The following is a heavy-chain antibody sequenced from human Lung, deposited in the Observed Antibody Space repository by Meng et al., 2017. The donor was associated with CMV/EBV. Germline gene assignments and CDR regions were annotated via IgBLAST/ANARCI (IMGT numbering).Heavy chain of an antibody. CDR3: ARAGNVGYWRESAGWGYFDY. D-gene: IGHD2-2*03. V-gene: IGHV4-59*01. J-gene: IGHJ4*02. CDR1: GGSISSYY. CDR2: IYYSGST. Sequence: LXCTVSGGSISSYYWSWIRQPPGSGLEWIGYIYYSGSTTYNPSLKSRVTVSLDMSKNQFSLKLNSVTAADTAVYYCARAGNVGYWRESAGWGYFDYWGQGXLVTVSS.